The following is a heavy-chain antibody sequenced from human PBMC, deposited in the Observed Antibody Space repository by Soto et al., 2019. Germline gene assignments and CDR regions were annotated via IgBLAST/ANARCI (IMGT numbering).Heavy chain of an antibody. CDR3: ARRATIAARPFNP. J-gene: IGHJ5*02. D-gene: IGHD6-6*01. CDR2: MNPNSGNT. Sequence: ASVNVSCKASGYTFTSYDINWVRQATGQGLEWMGWMNPNSGNTGYAQKFQGRVTMTRNTSISTAYMELSSLRSEDTAVYYCARRATIAARPFNPWGQGTLVTVSS. CDR1: GYTFTSYD. V-gene: IGHV1-8*01.